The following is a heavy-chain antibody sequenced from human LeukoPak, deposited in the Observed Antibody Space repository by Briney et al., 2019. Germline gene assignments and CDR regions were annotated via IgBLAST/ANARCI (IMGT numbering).Heavy chain of an antibody. CDR3: ARIRDGYNDAYDI. CDR1: GYAFTKYY. D-gene: IGHD5-24*01. V-gene: IGHV1-46*01. J-gene: IGHJ3*02. CDR2: INPGGDNT. Sequence: ASVKVSCKASGYAFTKYYIHWVRQAPGQRPEWMGLINPGGDNTNYAQNFQGRVTMTSDTSTSTVYMELSSLRSEDTAIYYCARIRDGYNDAYDIWGQGTVVTVPS.